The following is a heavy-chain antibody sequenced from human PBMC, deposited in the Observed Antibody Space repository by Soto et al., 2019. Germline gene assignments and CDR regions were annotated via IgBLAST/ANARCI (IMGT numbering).Heavy chain of an antibody. V-gene: IGHV3-11*01. D-gene: IGHD2-2*01. CDR2: ISSSASTI. CDR1: GFTFSDYY. Sequence: GGSLRLSCAASGFTFSDYYMSWIRQAPGKGLEWGSFISSSASTIYYADSVKGRFTISRDNAKNSLSLQMNGLRAEDSAMYYCSRERSSLQLSLMAVWGRGTTVTVAS. J-gene: IGHJ6*02. CDR3: SRERSSLQLSLMAV.